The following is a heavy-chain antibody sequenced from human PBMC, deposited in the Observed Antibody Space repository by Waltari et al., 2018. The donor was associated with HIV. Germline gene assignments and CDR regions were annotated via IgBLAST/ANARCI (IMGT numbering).Heavy chain of an antibody. CDR3: ARSWSGSFDY. CDR1: GITSGFPFGGFW. CDR2: IKGDGSVA. D-gene: IGHD3-3*01. V-gene: IGHV3-74*01. Sequence: DVQLVESGGGLVQPGGSLRLSCVASGITSGFPFGGFWMHWVRHVPDKGLVWVAGIKGDGSVAFYSDSLRGRFTISRDNSKNTLYLEMNDLGADDAGVYFCARSWSGSFDYWGQGALVSVSS. J-gene: IGHJ4*02.